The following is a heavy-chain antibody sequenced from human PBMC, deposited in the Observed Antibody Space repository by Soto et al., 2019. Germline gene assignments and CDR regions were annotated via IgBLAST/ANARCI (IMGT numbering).Heavy chain of an antibody. V-gene: IGHV1-69*08. D-gene: IGHD6-13*01. Sequence: QVQLVQSGAEVKKPGSSVKVSCKASGGTFSSYTISWVRQAPGQGLEWMGRIIPILGIANYAQKFQGRVTITADKSTSTAYMELSSLSSEDTAVYYCARDSSSWPNFDYWGQGTLVTVSS. CDR3: ARDSSSWPNFDY. CDR2: IIPILGIA. J-gene: IGHJ4*02. CDR1: GGTFSSYT.